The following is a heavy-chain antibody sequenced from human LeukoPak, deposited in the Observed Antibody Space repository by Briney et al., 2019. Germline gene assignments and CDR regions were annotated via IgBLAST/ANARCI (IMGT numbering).Heavy chain of an antibody. CDR2: IYAGGAA. J-gene: IGHJ3*02. D-gene: IGHD1/OR15-1a*01. CDR1: GFTVSTNY. Sequence: PGGSLRLSCAASGFTVSTNYLSWVRQAPGKGLEWVSVIYAGGAAYYADYVKGRFTISRDNAKNSLYLQMNSLRAEDTAVYYCARGQTGTLDAFDIWGQGTMVTVSS. CDR3: ARGQTGTLDAFDI. V-gene: IGHV3-66*01.